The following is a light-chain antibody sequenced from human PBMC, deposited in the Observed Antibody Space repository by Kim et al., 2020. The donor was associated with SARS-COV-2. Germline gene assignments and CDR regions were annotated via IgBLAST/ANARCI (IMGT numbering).Light chain of an antibody. CDR3: QQRSNWRT. J-gene: IGKJ1*01. CDR1: QSVGGY. Sequence: SLSPGESATLSGRASQSVGGYLAWYQQIPGQAPRLLIYDASTRAPGIPARFSGSGSGTDFTLTINNVEPEDFAVYYCQQRSNWRTFGQGTKVDIK. CDR2: DAS. V-gene: IGKV3-11*01.